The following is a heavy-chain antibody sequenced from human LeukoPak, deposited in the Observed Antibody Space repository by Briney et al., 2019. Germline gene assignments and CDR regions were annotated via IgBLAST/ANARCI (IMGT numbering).Heavy chain of an antibody. V-gene: IGHV3-7*01. CDR3: ARGRYGLD. CDR1: GFTLSSYW. CDR2: IKQDGTEK. Sequence: GGSLRLSCAASGFTLSSYWMNWVSQAPGKGLEWVANIKQDGTEKHYVDSVKGRFTISKDNAKNSLYLQMNSLRAEDTAVYYCARGRYGLDWGQGTLVTVSS. D-gene: IGHD5-18*01. J-gene: IGHJ4*02.